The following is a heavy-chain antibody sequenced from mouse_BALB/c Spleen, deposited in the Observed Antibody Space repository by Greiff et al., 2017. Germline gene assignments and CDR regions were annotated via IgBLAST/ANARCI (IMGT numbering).Heavy chain of an antibody. CDR3: ARVGDYGDYFDY. Sequence: QVQLKQSGPGLVAPSQSLSITCTVSGFSLTGYGVNWVRQPPGKGLEWLGMIWGDGSTDYNSALKSRLSISKDNSKSQVFLKMNSLQTDDTARYHCARVGDYGDYFDYWGQGTTLTVSS. CDR1: GFSLTGYG. J-gene: IGHJ2*01. CDR2: IWGDGST. D-gene: IGHD2-4*01. V-gene: IGHV2-6-7*01.